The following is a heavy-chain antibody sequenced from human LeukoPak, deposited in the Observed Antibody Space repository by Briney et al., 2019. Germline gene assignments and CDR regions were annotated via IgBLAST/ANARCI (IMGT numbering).Heavy chain of an antibody. CDR2: ISGGGDIT. J-gene: IGHJ4*02. V-gene: IGHV3-23*01. CDR3: VREDTPATANY. Sequence: GGSLRLSCAASGFNFANHAMSWVRQTPGKGLEWVSAISGGGDITYYADSVRGRFTISRDNSKDTLFLQMHSLRPGDTAVYYCVREDTPATANYWGQGTLVTISS. D-gene: IGHD2-21*02. CDR1: GFNFANHA.